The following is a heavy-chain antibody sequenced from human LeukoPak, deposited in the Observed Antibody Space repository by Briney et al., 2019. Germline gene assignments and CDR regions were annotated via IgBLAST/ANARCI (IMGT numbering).Heavy chain of an antibody. V-gene: IGHV3-48*03. CDR3: ARGGRNIVVVPAAPSDY. J-gene: IGHJ4*02. CDR1: GFTFSSYE. Sequence: PGGSLRLSCAASGFTFSSYEMNWVRQAPGKGLEWVSYISSSGSTIYYADSVKGRFTISRDNAKNSLYLQMNSLRAEDTAVYYCARGGRNIVVVPAAPSDYWGQGTLVTVSS. CDR2: ISSSGSTI. D-gene: IGHD2-2*01.